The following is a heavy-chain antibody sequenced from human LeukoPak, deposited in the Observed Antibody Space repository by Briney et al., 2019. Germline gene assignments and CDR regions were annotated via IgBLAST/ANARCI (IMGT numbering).Heavy chain of an antibody. V-gene: IGHV4-39*01. CDR1: GDSVTSGTFY. CDR3: ARHSGSGSLSRPFDP. D-gene: IGHD3-10*01. CDR2: VYYTGST. Sequence: SETLSLTCTVSGDSVTSGTFYWAWLRPPPGKGLEWIATVYYTGSTYYNPSLKSRPTISMDTSKNQFSLDLRSVVAPDTAVYYCARHSGSGSLSRPFDPWGQGTLVTVSS. J-gene: IGHJ5*02.